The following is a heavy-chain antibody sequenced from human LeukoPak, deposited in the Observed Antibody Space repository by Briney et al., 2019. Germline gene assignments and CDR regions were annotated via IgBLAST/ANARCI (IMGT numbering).Heavy chain of an antibody. CDR3: AKNGGLAVAGTRYDY. J-gene: IGHJ4*02. Sequence: SGGSLRLSCAASGFTFSSYAMSWVRQAPGKGLEWVSAISGSGGSTYYADSVKGRFTISRDNSKNTLYLQMNSLRAEDTAVYYCAKNGGLAVAGTRYDYWGQGTLVTVSS. CDR2: ISGSGGST. V-gene: IGHV3-23*01. D-gene: IGHD6-19*01. CDR1: GFTFSSYA.